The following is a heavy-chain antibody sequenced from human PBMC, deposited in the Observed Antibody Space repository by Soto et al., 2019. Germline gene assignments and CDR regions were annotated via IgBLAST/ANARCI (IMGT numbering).Heavy chain of an antibody. CDR3: ARQIYDSDTGPNFQYYFDS. D-gene: IGHD3-22*01. V-gene: IGHV5-10-1*01. Sequence: GESLKISCKGSGYSFAGYWITWVRQKPGKGFEWMGRIDPSDSQTYYSPSFRGHVTISVTKSITTVFLQWSSLRASDTAMYYCARQIYDSDTGPNFQYYFDSWGQGTPVTVSS. J-gene: IGHJ4*02. CDR2: IDPSDSQT. CDR1: GYSFAGYW.